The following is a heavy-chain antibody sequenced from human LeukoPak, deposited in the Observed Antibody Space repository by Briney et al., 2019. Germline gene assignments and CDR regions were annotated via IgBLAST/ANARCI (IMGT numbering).Heavy chain of an antibody. CDR1: GFTFDDYD. V-gene: IGHV3-20*04. Sequence: GGSLRLSCAASGFTFDDYDMSWVRQAPGKGLEWVSGINWNGGSTGYADSVKGRSTISRDNAKNSLYLQMNSLRAEDTAVYYCARDKDRGWFDPWGQGTLVTVSS. CDR2: INWNGGST. CDR3: ARDKDRGWFDP. J-gene: IGHJ5*02.